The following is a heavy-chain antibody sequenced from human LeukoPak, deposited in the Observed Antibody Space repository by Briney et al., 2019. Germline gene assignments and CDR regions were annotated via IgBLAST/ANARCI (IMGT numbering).Heavy chain of an antibody. CDR2: IIPVFGPA. J-gene: IGHJ5*02. Sequence: SVKVSCKASGDAFSNYAISWVRQAPGQGLEWLGAIIPVFGPANYAQKFQGRLTVTADESTRTAYMELSSLRSEDTAVYYCAREYDSSGYYYLNWFDPWGQGTLVTVSS. CDR3: AREYDSSGYYYLNWFDP. D-gene: IGHD3-22*01. V-gene: IGHV1-69*13. CDR1: GDAFSNYA.